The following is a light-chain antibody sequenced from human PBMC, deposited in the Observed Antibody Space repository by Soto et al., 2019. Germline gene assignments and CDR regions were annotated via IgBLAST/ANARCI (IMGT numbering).Light chain of an antibody. J-gene: IGLJ1*01. CDR1: SSDVGGYNY. Sequence: QSVLTQPASVSGAPVQSSTISCTGTSSDVGGYNYVSWYQQHPGKAPKLMIYDVSNRPSGVSNRFSGSKSGNTASLTISGLQAEDEADYYCSSYTSSSTFVSGPGTKVTVL. CDR2: DVS. V-gene: IGLV2-14*01. CDR3: SSYTSSSTFV.